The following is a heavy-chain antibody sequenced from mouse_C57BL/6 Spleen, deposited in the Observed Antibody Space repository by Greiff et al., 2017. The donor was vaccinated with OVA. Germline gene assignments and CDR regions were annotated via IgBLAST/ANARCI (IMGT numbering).Heavy chain of an antibody. V-gene: IGHV1-15*01. CDR3: TRDTTVVPYWYFDV. J-gene: IGHJ1*03. CDR1: GYTFTDYE. D-gene: IGHD1-1*01. Sequence: VQGVESGAELVRPGASVTLSCKASGYTFTDYEMHWVKQTPVHGLEWIGAIDPETGGTAYNQKFKGKAILTADKSSSTAYMELRSLTSEDSAVYYCTRDTTVVPYWYFDVWGTGTTVTVSS. CDR2: IDPETGGT.